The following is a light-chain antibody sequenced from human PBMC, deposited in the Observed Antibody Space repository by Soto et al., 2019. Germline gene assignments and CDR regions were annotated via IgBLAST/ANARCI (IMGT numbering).Light chain of an antibody. Sequence: DIRLTPSPSFLSASVGDRVTVTCRASQGIISYLAWYQQKPGKAPNLLIYGASTLQSGIPSRFSGSGSGTEFTLTISSLQPEDFAIYYCQQLSSYPRTFGPGTKVD. CDR1: QGIISY. V-gene: IGKV1-9*01. CDR2: GAS. CDR3: QQLSSYPRT. J-gene: IGKJ3*01.